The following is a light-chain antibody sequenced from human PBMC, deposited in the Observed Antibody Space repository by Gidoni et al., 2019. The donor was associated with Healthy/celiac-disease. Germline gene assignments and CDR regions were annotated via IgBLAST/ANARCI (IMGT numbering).Light chain of an antibody. CDR1: QSISSW. Sequence: DIQMTQSPSTLSASVGDRVTITCRASQSISSWLAWYQQKPGKAPKLLIYKASSLESGVPSRFSGSGSGTEFTLTISSLQPDDFATYYCQHQRAFXQXTKVEIK. CDR3: QHQRA. J-gene: IGKJ1*01. CDR2: KAS. V-gene: IGKV1-5*03.